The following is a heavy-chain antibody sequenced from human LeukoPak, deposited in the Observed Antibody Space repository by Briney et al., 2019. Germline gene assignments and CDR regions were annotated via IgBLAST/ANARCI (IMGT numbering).Heavy chain of an antibody. J-gene: IGHJ5*02. CDR1: GGSISSSSYY. CDR2: INYRGNT. CDR3: ARDNSVRDEAWWFNP. D-gene: IGHD5-24*01. V-gene: IGHV4-39*02. Sequence: SETLSLTCTVSGGSISSSSYYWGWIRQPPGKGLDWIGIINYRGNTYYNPSLKSRVTISVDTSKNQFSLKLSSVTAADTAVYYCARDNSVRDEAWWFNPWGQGTLVTVSS.